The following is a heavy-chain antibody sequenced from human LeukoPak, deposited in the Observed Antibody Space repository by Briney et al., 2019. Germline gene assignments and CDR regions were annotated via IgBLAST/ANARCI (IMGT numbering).Heavy chain of an antibody. J-gene: IGHJ6*03. CDR2: IRSKSNSYTT. CDR1: GFTLSDSA. V-gene: IGHV3-73*01. CDR3: TSAYFYCTTTSCSAFCYMDV. D-gene: IGHD2-2*01. Sequence: GGSLRLSCAASGFTLSDSAIHWVRQASGRGLEWVGRIRSKSNSYTTTYAASVKGRFTISRDDSKNMAYLQMSSLKTEDTAVYYCTSAYFYCTTTSCSAFCYMDVWGKGTTVTVSS.